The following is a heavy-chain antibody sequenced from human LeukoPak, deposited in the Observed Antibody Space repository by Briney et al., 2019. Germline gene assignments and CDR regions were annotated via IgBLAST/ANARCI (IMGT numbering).Heavy chain of an antibody. CDR2: IWYDGSNK. D-gene: IGHD1-1*01. J-gene: IGHJ4*02. Sequence: GGSLRLSCAASGFTFSSYGMHWVRKAPGKGLEWVAVIWYDGSNKYYADSVKGRFTISRDSSKNTLYLQMNSLRAEDTAVYYCARGGNWNDGGDYWGQGTLVTVSS. V-gene: IGHV3-33*01. CDR3: ARGGNWNDGGDY. CDR1: GFTFSSYG.